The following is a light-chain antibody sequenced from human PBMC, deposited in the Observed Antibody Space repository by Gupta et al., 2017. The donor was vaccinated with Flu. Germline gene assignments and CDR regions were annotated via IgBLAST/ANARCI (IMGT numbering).Light chain of an antibody. CDR3: QQYYSTLWT. CDR1: QSVLYSSNNKNY. CDR2: WAS. V-gene: IGKV4-1*01. J-gene: IGKJ1*01. Sequence: DIVMTQSPDSLAVSLGERATINCKSSQSVLYSSNNKNYLAWYQQKPGQPPKLLIYWASTRESGVPDRFRGSGSGTDFTLTISSLQAEDVAVYYCQQYYSTLWTFGRGTEVEIK.